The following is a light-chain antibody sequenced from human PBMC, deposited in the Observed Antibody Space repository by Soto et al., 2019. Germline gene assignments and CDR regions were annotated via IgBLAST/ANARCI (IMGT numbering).Light chain of an antibody. CDR3: QQYHSSPWT. V-gene: IGKV3-20*01. CDR2: GAS. Sequence: EIMLTQSPGTLSLSPGERATLSCRASQTVSSSYLAWYQQKPGQAPRLLIYGASSRATGIPDRFSGSGSGTDFTLTISRVEPVDFAVYSCQQYHSSPWTFGQGTMVDIK. J-gene: IGKJ1*01. CDR1: QTVSSSY.